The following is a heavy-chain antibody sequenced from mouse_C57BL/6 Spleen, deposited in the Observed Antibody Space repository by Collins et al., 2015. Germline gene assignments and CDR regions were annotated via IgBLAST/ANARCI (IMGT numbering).Heavy chain of an antibody. CDR2: IDPETGGT. CDR3: TRAMDY. V-gene: IGHV1-15*01. J-gene: IGHJ4*01. Sequence: QVQLQQSGAELVRPGASVTLSCKASGYTFTDYEMHWVRQTPVHGLEWIGTIDPETGGTAYNQKFKGKAILTADKSSSTAYMELRSLTSEDSAVYYCTRAMDYWGQGTSVTVSS. CDR1: GYTFTDYE.